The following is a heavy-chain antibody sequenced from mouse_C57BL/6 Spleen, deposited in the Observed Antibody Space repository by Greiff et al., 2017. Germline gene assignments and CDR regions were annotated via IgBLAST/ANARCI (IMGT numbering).Heavy chain of an antibody. CDR3: ASRGFHQAWFAD. CDR2: IYPGSGNT. V-gene: IGHV1-66*01. Sequence: VKLVESGPELVKPGASVKISCKASGYSFTSYYIHWVKQRPGQGLEWIGWIYPGSGNTKYNEKFKGRATLTADTSSSTAYMQLSSLTSEDSAVYYCASRGFHQAWFADWGQGTLVTVSA. J-gene: IGHJ3*01. CDR1: GYSFTSYY.